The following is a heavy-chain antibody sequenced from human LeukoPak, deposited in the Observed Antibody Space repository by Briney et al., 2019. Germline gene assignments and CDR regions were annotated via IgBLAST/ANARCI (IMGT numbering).Heavy chain of an antibody. CDR3: ARVSGY. V-gene: IGHV4-39*01. J-gene: IGHJ4*02. CDR2: IHNSEST. Sequence: SSETLSLTCTVSGGSISTSSYYWGWIRQPPGKGLEWIGNIHNSESTYYNPSLKSRVTMSVDTSKNQFSLKLSSVTAADTAVYYCARVSGYWGQGTLVTVSS. CDR1: GGSISTSSYY. D-gene: IGHD3-10*01.